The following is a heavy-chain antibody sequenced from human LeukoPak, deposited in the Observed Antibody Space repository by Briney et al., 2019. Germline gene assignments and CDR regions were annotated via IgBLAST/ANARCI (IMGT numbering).Heavy chain of an antibody. D-gene: IGHD3-16*01. CDR3: TRERRGSYYAFES. J-gene: IGHJ4*02. V-gene: IGHV3-11*05. CDR1: GFSVSDYS. CDR2: VMSGRGST. Sequence: GGSLRLSCAASGFSVSDYSISWIRQSPGKGPQWISYVMSGRGSTNYADSVKGRFTISRDNAKNSVALQLDGLRADDTAVYFCTRERRGSYYAFESWGQGTLVTVSS.